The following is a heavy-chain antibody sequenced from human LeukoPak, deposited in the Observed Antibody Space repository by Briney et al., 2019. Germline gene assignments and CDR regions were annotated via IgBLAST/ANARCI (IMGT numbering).Heavy chain of an antibody. CDR2: IGTAGDT. D-gene: IGHD3-3*01. J-gene: IGHJ4*02. CDR3: ARVRVTIFGVEYFDY. V-gene: IGHV3-13*01. CDR1: GFTFSGYD. Sequence: GGSLRLSCAASGFTFSGYDMHWVRQATGKGLEWVSAIGTAGDTYYPGSVKGRFTISRENAKNSLYLQMNSLRAGDTAVYYCARVRVTIFGVEYFDYWGQGTLVTVSS.